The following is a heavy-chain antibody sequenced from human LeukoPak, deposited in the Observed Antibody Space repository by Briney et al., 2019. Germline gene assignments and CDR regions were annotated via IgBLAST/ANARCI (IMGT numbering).Heavy chain of an antibody. J-gene: IGHJ5*02. V-gene: IGHV4-30-4*08. CDR3: ARVGLACSSTSCYLNWFDP. CDR1: GVSISSGDYY. Sequence: SSETLSLTGTVSGVSISSGDYYWSWTRQPPGKGLEWIGYIYYSGSTYYNPSLKSRFTISVDTSRNQFSLKLSSATAADTAVYYCARVGLACSSTSCYLNWFDPWGQGTLVTVSS. D-gene: IGHD2-2*01. CDR2: IYYSGST.